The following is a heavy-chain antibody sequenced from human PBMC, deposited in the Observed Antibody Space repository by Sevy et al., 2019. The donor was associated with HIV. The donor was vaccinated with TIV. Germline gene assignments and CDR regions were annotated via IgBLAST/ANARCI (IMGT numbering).Heavy chain of an antibody. J-gene: IGHJ4*02. CDR3: AKDRTYSLSWYYLDH. D-gene: IGHD6-13*01. CDR2: ISGSTIDT. Sequence: GGSLRLSCAASGFTLGNYAMNWVRQAPGKGLEWVSSISGSTIDTSYANSVKGRFTISRDNSQNTLYLEMNSLRAEDTDVYSCAKDRTYSLSWYYLDHWGQGTLVTVSS. V-gene: IGHV3-23*01. CDR1: GFTLGNYA.